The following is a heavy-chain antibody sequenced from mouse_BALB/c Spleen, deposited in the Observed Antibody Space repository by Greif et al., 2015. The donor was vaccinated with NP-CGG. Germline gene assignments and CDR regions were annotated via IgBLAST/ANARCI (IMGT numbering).Heavy chain of an antibody. CDR1: GYTFTSYY. CDR2: INPTNGDT. D-gene: IGHD2-10*02. CDR3: ARSGYGNYFDY. Sequence: QVQLQQSGAELVKPGASVKLSCKASGYTFTSYYVYWVKQRPGQGLEWIGEINPTNGDTKFNEKFKSKAKLTVDKSSSTACMQLSSLTCEDSAVYYCARSGYGNYFDYWGQGTTLTVSS. V-gene: IGHV1S81*02. J-gene: IGHJ2*01.